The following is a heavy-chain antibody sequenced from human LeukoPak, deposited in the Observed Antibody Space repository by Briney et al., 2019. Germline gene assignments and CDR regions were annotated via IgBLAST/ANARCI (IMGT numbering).Heavy chain of an antibody. CDR3: AGDRGRDYDSTGYYTYYYYMDV. D-gene: IGHD3-22*01. CDR1: GYTFTGYY. Sequence: ASVKVSCKASGYTFTGYYMHWVRQAPGQGLEWMGWINPNSAGTNYAQKFQGRVTMTRDTSISTVYMELSRLTSDDTAVYYCAGDRGRDYDSTGYYTYYYYMDVWGAGTTVTISS. CDR2: INPNSAGT. V-gene: IGHV1-2*02. J-gene: IGHJ6*03.